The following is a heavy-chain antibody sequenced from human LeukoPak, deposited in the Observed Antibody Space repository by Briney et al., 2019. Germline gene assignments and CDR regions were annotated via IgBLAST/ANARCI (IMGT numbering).Heavy chain of an antibody. CDR3: AKVVWFDP. Sequence: GGSRRLSCIASGFTFGDYAMDWVRQAPGKGLEWVSAISDSGGAIFYADSVKGRFTMSRDNSKNSLFLQMNSLRAEDTAVYYCAKVVWFDPWGQGTLVTVSS. J-gene: IGHJ5*02. CDR2: ISDSGGAI. CDR1: GFTFGDYA. V-gene: IGHV3-23*01.